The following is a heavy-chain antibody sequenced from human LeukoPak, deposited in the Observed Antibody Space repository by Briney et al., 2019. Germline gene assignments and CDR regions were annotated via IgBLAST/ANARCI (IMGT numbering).Heavy chain of an antibody. V-gene: IGHV1-69*06. Sequence: GASVKVSCKASGYTFTGYYMHWVRQPPGQGLEWMGGIVPIFGTANYAQELQGRVTITADKSTSTAYMELSSLRSEDTAVYYCARGCSSTSCYPNYWGQGTLVTVSS. J-gene: IGHJ4*02. CDR1: GYTFTGYY. CDR2: IVPIFGTA. D-gene: IGHD2-2*01. CDR3: ARGCSSTSCYPNY.